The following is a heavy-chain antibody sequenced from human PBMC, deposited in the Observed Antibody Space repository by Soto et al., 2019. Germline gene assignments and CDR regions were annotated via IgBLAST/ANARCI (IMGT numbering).Heavy chain of an antibody. CDR3: ASDDSSGYFPAASDY. J-gene: IGHJ4*02. D-gene: IGHD3-22*01. V-gene: IGHV3-33*01. Sequence: QVQLVESGGGVVQPGRSLRLSCAASGFTFSSYGMHWVRQAPGKGLEWVAVIWYDGSNKYYADSVKGRFTISRDNSKNTLYLQMNSLRAEDTAVYYCASDDSSGYFPAASDYWGQGTLVTVSS. CDR1: GFTFSSYG. CDR2: IWYDGSNK.